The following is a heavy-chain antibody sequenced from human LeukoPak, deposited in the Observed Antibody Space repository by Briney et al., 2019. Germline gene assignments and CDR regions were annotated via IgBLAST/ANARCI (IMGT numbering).Heavy chain of an antibody. J-gene: IGHJ4*02. D-gene: IGHD2-21*01. CDR2: ISDDGSCT. Sequence: GGSLRLSCAAPGFSFSSHWVHWVRQAPGKGLVWVSRISDDGSCTSNVDTVKGRFTISRDNVNNMLYLHMNSLRAEDTAVYYCASFGISWRSSYWGQGTLVTVSS. V-gene: IGHV3-74*01. CDR3: ASFGISWRSSY. CDR1: GFSFSSHW.